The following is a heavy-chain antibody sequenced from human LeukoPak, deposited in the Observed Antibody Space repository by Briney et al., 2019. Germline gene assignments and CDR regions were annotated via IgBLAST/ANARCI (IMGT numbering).Heavy chain of an antibody. CDR3: AKDLGCSSTRCSNNWFDP. V-gene: IGHV3-30*02. CDR2: IRYDGSNK. D-gene: IGHD2-2*01. Sequence: GGSLRLSCAASGFTFSSYGMHWVRQAPGKGLEWVAFIRYDGSNKYYADSVKGRFTISRDNSKNTLYLQMNSLRAEDTAVYYCAKDLGCSSTRCSNNWFDPWGQGTLVTVSS. J-gene: IGHJ5*02. CDR1: GFTFSSYG.